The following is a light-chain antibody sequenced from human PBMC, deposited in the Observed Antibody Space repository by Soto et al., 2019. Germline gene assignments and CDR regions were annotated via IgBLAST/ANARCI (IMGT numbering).Light chain of an antibody. V-gene: IGKV3-15*01. CDR2: GAS. CDR3: QQYNNWPQT. CDR1: QSVSSN. J-gene: IGKJ1*01. Sequence: EIVMTQAAATLSVYPGERATLSCRASQSVSSNLAWYQQKPGQAPRLLIYGASTRATGIPARFSGSGSGTEFTLTISSLQSEDFAVYYCQQYNNWPQTFGQGTKV.